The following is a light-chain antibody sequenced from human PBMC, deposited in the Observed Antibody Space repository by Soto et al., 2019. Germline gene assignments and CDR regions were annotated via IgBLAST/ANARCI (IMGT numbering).Light chain of an antibody. J-gene: IGLJ1*01. CDR3: SSYTSSSTLYV. V-gene: IGLV2-14*01. CDR1: SSDVGGYNY. Sequence: QSALTQPASVSGSPGQSITISCTGTSSDVGGYNYVSWYQQHPGKAPKLMIYEVSNRPSGVSNRFSGSKSGNTASLTISGLQAEDEADCSSYTSSSTLYVFGTGTKLTVL. CDR2: EVS.